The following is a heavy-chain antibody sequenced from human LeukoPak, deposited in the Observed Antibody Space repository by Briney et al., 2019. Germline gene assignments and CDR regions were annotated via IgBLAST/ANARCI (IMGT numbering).Heavy chain of an antibody. V-gene: IGHV3-11*01. J-gene: IGHJ3*02. CDR1: GFTFSDYY. Sequence: GGSLRLSCAASGFTFSDYYMSWIRQAPGKGLEWVSYISSSGSTIYCADSVKGRFTISRDNAKNSLYLQMNSLRAEDTAVYYCAREDRYSGSYYAFDIWGQGTMVTVSS. CDR2: ISSSGSTI. D-gene: IGHD1-26*01. CDR3: AREDRYSGSYYAFDI.